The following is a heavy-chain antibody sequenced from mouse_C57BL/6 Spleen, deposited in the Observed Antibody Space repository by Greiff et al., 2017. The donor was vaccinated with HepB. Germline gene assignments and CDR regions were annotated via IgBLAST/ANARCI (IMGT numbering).Heavy chain of an antibody. V-gene: IGHV5-9-1*02. CDR2: ISSGGDYI. CDR3: TRERDDYDEDWFAY. J-gene: IGHJ3*01. D-gene: IGHD2-4*01. CDR1: GFTFSSYA. Sequence: EVMLVESGEGLVKPGGSLKLSCAASGFTFSSYAMSWVRQTPEKRLEWVAYISSGGDYIYYADTVKGRFNISRDNARNTLYLQMSSLKSEDTAMYYCTRERDDYDEDWFAYWGQGTLVTVSA.